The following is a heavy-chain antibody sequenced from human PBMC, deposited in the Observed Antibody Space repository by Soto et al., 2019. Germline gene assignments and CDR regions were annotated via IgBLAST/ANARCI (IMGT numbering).Heavy chain of an antibody. V-gene: IGHV1-46*01. CDR1: GYTFTSYY. Sequence: GASVKVSCKASGYTFTSYYMHWVRQAPGQGLEWLGIINPSGGSTSYAQKFQGRVTMTRDTSTSTAYMELRSLRSDDTAVYYCARDSPVGITGTGQGYYGMDVWGQGTTVTVSS. CDR2: INPSGGST. D-gene: IGHD1-7*01. J-gene: IGHJ6*02. CDR3: ARDSPVGITGTGQGYYGMDV.